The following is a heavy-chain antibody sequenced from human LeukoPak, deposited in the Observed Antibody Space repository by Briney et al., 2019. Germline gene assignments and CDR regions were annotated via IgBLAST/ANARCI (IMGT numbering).Heavy chain of an antibody. D-gene: IGHD5-12*01. Sequence: ASETLSLTCTVSGGSISSSSYYWGWIRQPLGKGLEWIGSIYYSGSTYYNPSLKSRVTISVDTSKNQFSLKLSSVTAADTAVYYCASSGYSGYDSGDWFDPWGQGTLVTVSS. CDR3: ASSGYSGYDSGDWFDP. V-gene: IGHV4-39*07. CDR1: GGSISSSSYY. J-gene: IGHJ5*02. CDR2: IYYSGST.